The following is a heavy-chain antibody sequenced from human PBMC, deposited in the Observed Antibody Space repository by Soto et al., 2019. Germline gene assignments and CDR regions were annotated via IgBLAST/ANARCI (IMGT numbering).Heavy chain of an antibody. CDR3: ARDQNYYDSSGSITPRGAFDI. D-gene: IGHD3-22*01. J-gene: IGHJ3*02. CDR1: GYTFTSYG. V-gene: IGHV1-18*01. CDR2: ISAYNGNT. Sequence: GASVKVSCKASGYTFTSYGISWVRQAPGRGLEWMGWISAYNGNTNYAQKLQGRVTMTTDTSTSTAYMELRSLRSDDTAVYYCARDQNYYDSSGSITPRGAFDIWGQGTMVTVSS.